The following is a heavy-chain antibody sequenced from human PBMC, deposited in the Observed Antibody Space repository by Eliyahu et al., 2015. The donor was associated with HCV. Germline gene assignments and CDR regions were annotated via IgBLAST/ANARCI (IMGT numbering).Heavy chain of an antibody. V-gene: IGHV4-61*02. Sequence: QVQLQESGPGLVKPSQTLSLTCTVSGCSXSSEXYYWTXIRQPAGRGLEYIGRXYNSGNTNYXPSLKSRVTISVDTPKNQISLKLTSVTAADTAVYYCARVRRVGAAASRARGMDVWGQGTTVTVSS. CDR3: ARVRRVGAAASRARGMDV. D-gene: IGHD2-15*01. J-gene: IGHJ6*02. CDR2: XYNSGNT. CDR1: GCSXSSEXYY.